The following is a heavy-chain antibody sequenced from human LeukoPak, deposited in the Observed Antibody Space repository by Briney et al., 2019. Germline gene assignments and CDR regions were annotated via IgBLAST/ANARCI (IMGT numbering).Heavy chain of an antibody. D-gene: IGHD1-26*01. CDR1: GYSFTSYW. Sequence: GESLKISCKGSGYSFTSYWIGWVRQMPGKGLEWMGSIYPGDSDTTYRPSFQGQVTISADRSISTAYLQWSSLKASDSAMYYCARHVPHGSFFYLDLWGQGTLVTVSS. CDR2: IYPGDSDT. J-gene: IGHJ4*02. V-gene: IGHV5-51*01. CDR3: ARHVPHGSFFYLDL.